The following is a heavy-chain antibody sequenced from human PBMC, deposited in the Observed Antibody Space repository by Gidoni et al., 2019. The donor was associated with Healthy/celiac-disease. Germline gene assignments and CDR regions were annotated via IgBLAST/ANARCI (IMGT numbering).Heavy chain of an antibody. Sequence: EVQLVQSGAEVKKLGHSLNLSCKASGYRFTSYWIGWVAQMPGKGLEWMGIIYPGESDTRYSPSCKGKVTIAADKTIGTAYLQWSRLKASDTAMYYCARHVYDLTGFDTWGQGTLVTVSS. V-gene: IGHV5-51*01. CDR1: GYRFTSYW. D-gene: IGHD3-3*01. CDR2: IYPGESDT. CDR3: ARHVYDLTGFDT. J-gene: IGHJ5*02.